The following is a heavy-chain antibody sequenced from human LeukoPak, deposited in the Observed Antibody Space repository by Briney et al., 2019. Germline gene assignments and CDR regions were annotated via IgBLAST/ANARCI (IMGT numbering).Heavy chain of an antibody. CDR1: GFTFSSYA. J-gene: IGHJ6*02. Sequence: PGGSLRLSCAASGFTFSSYAMSWVRQAPGKGLEWVSAIGTGGDTYYAGSAKGRFTISRENAKSSLYLQMNSLTAGDTAVYYCAREQRIGAPGGHYVYGVDVWGQGTTVTVSS. D-gene: IGHD6-13*01. CDR3: AREQRIGAPGGHYVYGVDV. CDR2: IGTGGDT. V-gene: IGHV3-13*04.